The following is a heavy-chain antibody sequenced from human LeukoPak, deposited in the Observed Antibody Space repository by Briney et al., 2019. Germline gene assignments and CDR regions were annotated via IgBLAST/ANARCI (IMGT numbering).Heavy chain of an antibody. V-gene: IGHV3-30*02. Sequence: GGSLRLSCAASGFTFSSYGMHWVRQAPGKGLEWVAFIRYDGSNKYYADSVKGRFTISRDNSKNTLYLQMNSLRAEDTAVYYCAKEITIFGVVNPQDAFDIWGQGTMVTVSS. CDR2: IRYDGSNK. D-gene: IGHD3-3*01. J-gene: IGHJ3*02. CDR1: GFTFSSYG. CDR3: AKEITIFGVVNPQDAFDI.